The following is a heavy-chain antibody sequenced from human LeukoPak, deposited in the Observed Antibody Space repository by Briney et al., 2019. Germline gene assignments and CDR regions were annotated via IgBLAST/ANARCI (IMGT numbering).Heavy chain of an antibody. CDR3: ARGRRYYYYMDV. J-gene: IGHJ6*03. CDR1: GGSFSGYY. Sequence: SETLSLTCAVYGGSFSGYYWSWIRQPPGKGLGWIGEINHSGSTNYNPSLKSRVTISVDTSKNQFSLKLSSVTAADTAVYYCARGRRYYYYMDVWGKGTTVTVSS. CDR2: INHSGST. V-gene: IGHV4-34*01.